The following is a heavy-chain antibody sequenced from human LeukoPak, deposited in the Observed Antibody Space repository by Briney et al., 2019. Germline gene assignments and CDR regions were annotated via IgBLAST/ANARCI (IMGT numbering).Heavy chain of an antibody. CDR1: GFTFSIYG. CDR3: ARGWFDP. Sequence: PGGSLRLSCAASGFTFSIYGMHWVRQAPGKGLEWVAVIWYDGSNKYYADSVKGRFTISRDNSKNTPYLQMNSLRAEDTAVYYCARGWFDPWGQGTLVTVSS. V-gene: IGHV3-33*01. CDR2: IWYDGSNK. J-gene: IGHJ5*02.